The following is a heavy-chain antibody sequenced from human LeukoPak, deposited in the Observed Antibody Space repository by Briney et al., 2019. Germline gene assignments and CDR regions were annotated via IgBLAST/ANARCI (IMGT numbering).Heavy chain of an antibody. CDR2: IIPIFGTS. J-gene: IGHJ4*02. CDR3: ARGLDASMETAYDY. CDR1: GGSFNAYA. D-gene: IGHD5-18*01. V-gene: IGHV1-69*05. Sequence: SVKVSCKASGGSFNAYAISWVRQAPGQGLEWMGGIIPIFGTSNYAQKLQGRVTISTDESTSTAYMEVSSLRSEDTAMYYCARGLDASMETAYDYWGQGTLVTVSS.